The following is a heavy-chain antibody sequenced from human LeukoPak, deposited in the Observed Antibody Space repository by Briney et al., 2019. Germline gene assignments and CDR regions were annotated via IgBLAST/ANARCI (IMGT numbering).Heavy chain of an antibody. D-gene: IGHD6-25*01. J-gene: IGHJ6*03. Sequence: GASVKVSCKASEDTFSIFAFSWVRQAPGQGLEWMGGIIPVFGTANYAQKFQGRVTITTDESTKIAYMELSSLRSEDTAVYYCARDRRKAGYYMDVWGNGTTVTVSS. CDR2: IIPVFGTA. V-gene: IGHV1-69*05. CDR1: EDTFSIFA. CDR3: ARDRRKAGYYMDV.